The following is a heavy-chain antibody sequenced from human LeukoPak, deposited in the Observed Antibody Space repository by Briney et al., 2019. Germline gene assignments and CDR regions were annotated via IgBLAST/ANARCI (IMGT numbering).Heavy chain of an antibody. CDR1: GFTISSYW. Sequence: GGSLRLSCTVSGFTISSYWMSWVRQAPGKGLEWVANKKEDGSEKNYVDSVKGRFTISRDNAKNSLYLQMNSLRAEDTAVYYCARGEYYYDGGYWGQGTLVTVSS. CDR3: ARGEYYYDGGY. V-gene: IGHV3-7*05. CDR2: KKEDGSEK. J-gene: IGHJ4*02. D-gene: IGHD3-22*01.